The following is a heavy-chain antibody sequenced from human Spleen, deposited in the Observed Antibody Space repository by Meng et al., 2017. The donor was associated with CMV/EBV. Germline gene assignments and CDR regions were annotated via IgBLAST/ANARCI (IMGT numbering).Heavy chain of an antibody. CDR1: GFTFSSYS. CDR3: ARRLVVVPTVVRKYYYYGMDV. D-gene: IGHD2-2*01. Sequence: GGSLRLSCAASGFTFSSYSMNWVRQAPGKGLEWLAFISYDGSNKKYGDSVKGRFTISRDNSQNTLYLQMNSLRPEDTAVYFCARRLVVVPTVVRKYYYYGMDVWGQGTTVTVSS. J-gene: IGHJ6*02. V-gene: IGHV3-30*03. CDR2: ISYDGSNK.